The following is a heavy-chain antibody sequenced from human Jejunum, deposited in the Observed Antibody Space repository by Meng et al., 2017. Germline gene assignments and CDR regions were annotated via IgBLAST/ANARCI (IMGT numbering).Heavy chain of an antibody. CDR2: MYHSRDT. D-gene: IGHD3-16*01. J-gene: IGHJ4*02. CDR1: GDSINSGGYY. Sequence: SETLSLTCTVSGDSINSGGYYWSWIRQHPVKGLEWIGYMYHSRDTYYSPSLKSRVTMSVDTSENQVSLKVKSVTAADTAVYYCAKGRRSAAFDYWGQGTLVTVSS. V-gene: IGHV4-31*03. CDR3: AKGRRSAAFDY.